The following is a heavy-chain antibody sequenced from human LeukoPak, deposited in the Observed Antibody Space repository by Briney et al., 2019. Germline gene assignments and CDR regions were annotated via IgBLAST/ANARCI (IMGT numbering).Heavy chain of an antibody. J-gene: IGHJ4*02. CDR2: ISSSSSYI. Sequence: GGSLRLSCAASGFTFSSYSMNWVRQAPGKGLEWVSSISSSSSYIYYADSVKGRFTISRDNAKNSLYLQTNSLRAEDTAVYYCARRDSSGWSDFDYWGQGTLVTVSS. CDR3: ARRDSSGWSDFDY. D-gene: IGHD6-19*01. CDR1: GFTFSSYS. V-gene: IGHV3-21*01.